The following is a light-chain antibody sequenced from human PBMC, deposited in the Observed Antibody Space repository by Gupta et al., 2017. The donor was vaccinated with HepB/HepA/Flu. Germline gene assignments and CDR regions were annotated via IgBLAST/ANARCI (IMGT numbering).Light chain of an antibody. CDR2: AAS. CDR3: QKYNSAPFT. Sequence: DIQLTQYPSSLSASVGDRVTITCRASQGIRNYLAWYQQKPGKVPKLLIYAASTLHSGVPSRFSGSGSGTDFTLTISSLQPEDVATYYCQKYNSAPFTFGPETKVDIK. V-gene: IGKV1-27*01. CDR1: QGIRNY. J-gene: IGKJ3*01.